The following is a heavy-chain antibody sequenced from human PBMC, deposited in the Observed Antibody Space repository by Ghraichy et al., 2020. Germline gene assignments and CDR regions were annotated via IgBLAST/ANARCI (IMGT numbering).Heavy chain of an antibody. Sequence: GGSLRLSCAASGFTFSNAWMSWVRQAPGQGLEWVGRIKSKYDGGTIDYAAPVKGRFTISRDDSKNTLYLQMNSLKTEDTAVYYCTTDPEDWGQGTLVTVSS. V-gene: IGHV3-15*01. J-gene: IGHJ4*02. CDR2: IKSKYDGGTI. CDR1: GFTFSNAW. D-gene: IGHD1-14*01. CDR3: TTDPED.